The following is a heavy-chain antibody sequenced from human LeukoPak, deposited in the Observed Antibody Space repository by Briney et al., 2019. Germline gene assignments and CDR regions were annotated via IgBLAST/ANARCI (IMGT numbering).Heavy chain of an antibody. Sequence: GGSLRLSCVASGFTFSSYEMNWVRQAPGKGLEWLSYIGSSDSTTHYADSVKGRFTISRDSSKSTLYIQMNSLRAEDTAVYYCARAKPKNMVRGLIMRRESRYYFDYWGQGTLVTVSS. V-gene: IGHV3-48*03. CDR3: ARAKPKNMVRGLIMRRESRYYFDY. CDR2: IGSSDSTT. J-gene: IGHJ4*02. D-gene: IGHD3-10*01. CDR1: GFTFSSYE.